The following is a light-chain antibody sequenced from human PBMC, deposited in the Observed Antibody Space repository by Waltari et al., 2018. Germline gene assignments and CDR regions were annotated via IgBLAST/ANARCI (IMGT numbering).Light chain of an antibody. CDR1: QSVRSSY. Sequence: EIVLTQSPGTLSLSPGERATLSCRASQSVRSSYLAWYQQRPGQAPRLLIYGTSSRATGIPDMFSGSGSGTEFTLTISRLEPEDFAVYFCQQSGSSRTFGQGTKVEIK. J-gene: IGKJ1*01. V-gene: IGKV3-20*01. CDR2: GTS. CDR3: QQSGSSRT.